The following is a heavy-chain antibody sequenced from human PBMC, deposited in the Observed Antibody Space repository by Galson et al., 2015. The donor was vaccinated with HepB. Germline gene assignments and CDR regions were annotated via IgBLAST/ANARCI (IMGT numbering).Heavy chain of an antibody. CDR3: VKGVRETVAGDAFDI. J-gene: IGHJ3*02. CDR1: GFKFDDNA. Sequence: SLRLSCAASGFKFDDNAMHWVRQVPGKGLEWVSGISWRSGSIGYGASVKGRFTISRDNAKNSLYLQMNSLRAEDTALYYCVKGVRETVAGDAFDIWGQGTMVIVSS. D-gene: IGHD6-19*01. V-gene: IGHV3-9*01. CDR2: ISWRSGSI.